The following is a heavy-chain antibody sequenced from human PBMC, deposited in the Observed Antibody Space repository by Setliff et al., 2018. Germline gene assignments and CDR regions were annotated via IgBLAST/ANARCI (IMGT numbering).Heavy chain of an antibody. J-gene: IGHJ5*02. D-gene: IGHD6-19*01. CDR2: INHSGST. CDR3: ARTSASIVRIGYSSGWRGWFDP. Sequence: PSETLSLTCAVSGGSISSGDASWSWIRPPPGKGLEWSGEINHSGSTNYNPSLKSRVTISVDTSKNQFSLKLSSVTAADTAVYYCARTSASIVRIGYSSGWRGWFDPWGQGTLVTVSS. V-gene: IGHV4-34*01. CDR1: GGSISSGDAS.